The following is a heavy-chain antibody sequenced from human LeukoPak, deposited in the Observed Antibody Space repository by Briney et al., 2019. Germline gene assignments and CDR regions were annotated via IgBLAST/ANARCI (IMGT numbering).Heavy chain of an antibody. Sequence: SETLSLTCPVYGGSISSGSYYWSWIRQPAGKGLEWIGRIYTSGSTNYNPSLKSRVTISVDTSKNQLSLKLSSLTSADTAVYYCARHEYSGSYYGLSWFDPWGQGTLVTVSS. V-gene: IGHV4-61*02. D-gene: IGHD1-26*01. CDR2: IYTSGST. CDR3: ARHEYSGSYYGLSWFDP. J-gene: IGHJ5*02. CDR1: GGSISSGSYY.